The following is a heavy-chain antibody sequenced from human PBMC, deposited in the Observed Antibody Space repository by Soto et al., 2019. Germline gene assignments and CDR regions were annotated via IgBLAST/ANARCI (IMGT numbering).Heavy chain of an antibody. J-gene: IGHJ6*03. D-gene: IGHD1-26*01. CDR3: ARGDATLSTYYYSMDV. CDR2: INSDGSSR. CDR1: GFTLSSYW. V-gene: IGHV3-74*01. Sequence: GGSLRLSCVASGFTLSSYWMHWVRQAPGKGLVWVSRINSDGSSRTYADSVRGRLTISRDNAKNTLYLQMNSLRAEDTAVYFCARGDATLSTYYYSMDVWGKETTVTVSS.